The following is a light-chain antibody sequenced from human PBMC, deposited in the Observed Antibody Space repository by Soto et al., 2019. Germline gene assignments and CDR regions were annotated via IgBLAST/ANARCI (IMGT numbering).Light chain of an antibody. CDR3: CSYAGSSTNWV. CDR2: EVS. CDR1: SSDVGSYNL. J-gene: IGLJ3*02. Sequence: QAVVTQPASVSGSPGQSITISCTGTSSDVGSYNLVSWYQQHPGKAPKLIIYEVSERPSGVSYRFSGSKSASTASLTISGLQAEDEADYYCCSYAGSSTNWVFGGGTKLTVL. V-gene: IGLV2-23*02.